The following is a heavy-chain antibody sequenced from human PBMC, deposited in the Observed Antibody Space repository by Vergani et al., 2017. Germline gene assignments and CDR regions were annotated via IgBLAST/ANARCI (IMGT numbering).Heavy chain of an antibody. CDR2: INHSGST. J-gene: IGHJ4*02. V-gene: IGHV4-34*01. CDR3: AIYIVGAADY. D-gene: IGHD1-26*01. CDR1: GGSFSGYY. Sequence: QVQLQQWGAGLLKPSETLSLTCAVYGGSFSGYYWSWIRQPPGKGLEWIGEINHSGSTNYNPSLKSRVTISVDTSKNQFSLKLSSVTAADPAVYYCAIYIVGAADYWGQGTLVTVSS.